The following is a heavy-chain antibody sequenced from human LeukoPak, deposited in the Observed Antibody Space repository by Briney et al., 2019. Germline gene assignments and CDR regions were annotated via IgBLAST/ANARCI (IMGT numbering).Heavy chain of an antibody. V-gene: IGHV4-39*07. CDR3: AREARDSGSYYSWFDP. Sequence: PSETLSLTCTVSGGSISSRNYYWGWIRQPPGKGLEWIGSIYYSGTTYYNPSLKSRVTISVDTSKNQFSLKLSSVTAADTAVYYCAREARDSGSYYSWFDPWGQGTLVTVSS. CDR2: IYYSGTT. D-gene: IGHD1-26*01. J-gene: IGHJ5*02. CDR1: GGSISSRNYY.